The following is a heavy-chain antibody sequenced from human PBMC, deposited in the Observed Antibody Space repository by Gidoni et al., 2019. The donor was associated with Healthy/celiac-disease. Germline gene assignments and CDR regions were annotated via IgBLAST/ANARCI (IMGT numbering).Heavy chain of an antibody. Sequence: QLQLQESGPGLVKPSETLSLTCTVSGGSISSSSYYWGWIRQPPRKGLEWIGSIYYSGSTYYNPSLKSRVTISVDTSKNQFSLKLSSVTAADTAVYYCARDVGYCSGGSCYSDYWGQGTLVTVSS. CDR3: ARDVGYCSGGSCYSDY. V-gene: IGHV4-39*07. D-gene: IGHD2-15*01. CDR2: IYYSGST. CDR1: GGSISSSSYY. J-gene: IGHJ4*02.